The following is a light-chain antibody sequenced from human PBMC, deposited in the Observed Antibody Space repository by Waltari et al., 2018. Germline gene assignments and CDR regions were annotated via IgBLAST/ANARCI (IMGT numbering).Light chain of an antibody. CDR3: QVWDSETDHQVV. CDR2: DDT. CDR1: DIESKS. V-gene: IGLV3-21*02. J-gene: IGLJ3*02. Sequence: SYALTQPPSVSVAPGQTATISCTRNDIESKSVHWYQQKPGQAPVLVLYDDTDRPSGFPERFSGSNSGKTATLTIGRVEAGDEADFYCQVWDSETDHQVVFGGGTKLTVL.